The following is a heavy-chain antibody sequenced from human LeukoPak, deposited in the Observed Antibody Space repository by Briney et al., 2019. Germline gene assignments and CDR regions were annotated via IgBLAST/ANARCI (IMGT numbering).Heavy chain of an antibody. J-gene: IGHJ4*02. CDR2: ISRSSSTI. Sequence: GGSLRLSCAASGFTFSSYSMNWVRQAPGKGLEWVSYISRSSSTIYYADSVKGRFTISRDNAKNSVYLQMNSLRAEDTAVYYCARDPYSSSSFDYWGQGSLVTVSS. V-gene: IGHV3-48*01. D-gene: IGHD6-6*01. CDR1: GFTFSSYS. CDR3: ARDPYSSSSFDY.